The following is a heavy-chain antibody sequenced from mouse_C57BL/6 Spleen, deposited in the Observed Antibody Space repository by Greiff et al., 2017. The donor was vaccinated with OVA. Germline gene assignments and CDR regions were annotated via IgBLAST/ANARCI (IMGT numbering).Heavy chain of an antibody. CDR1: GYTFTSYG. D-gene: IGHD1-1*01. J-gene: IGHJ1*03. V-gene: IGHV1-81*01. Sequence: QVQLQQSGAELARPGASVTLSCKASGYTFTSYGISWLKQRPGQGLEWIGEIYPRSGNTYYNEKFKGKATLTADKSSSTAYMELRSLTSEDSAVYFCARTFYGSSYRYFDVWGTGTTVTVSS. CDR3: ARTFYGSSYRYFDV. CDR2: IYPRSGNT.